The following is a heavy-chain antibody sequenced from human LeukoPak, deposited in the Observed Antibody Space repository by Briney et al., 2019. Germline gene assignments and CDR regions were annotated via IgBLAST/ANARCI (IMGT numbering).Heavy chain of an antibody. CDR1: GGSISNSSYY. V-gene: IGHV4-39*07. CDR3: ARVGKQWLVLRGWFDP. Sequence: SETLSLTCTVSGGSISNSSYYWGWIRQPPGKGLEWIGSMYYSGSTNYNPSLKSRVTISVDTSKNQFSLKLSSVTAADTAVYYCARVGKQWLVLRGWFDPWGQGTLVTVSS. CDR2: MYYSGST. D-gene: IGHD6-19*01. J-gene: IGHJ5*02.